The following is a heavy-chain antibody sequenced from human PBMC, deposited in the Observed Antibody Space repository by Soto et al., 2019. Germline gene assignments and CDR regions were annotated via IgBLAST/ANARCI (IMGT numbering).Heavy chain of an antibody. CDR3: ARAYYGEYDWFGP. J-gene: IGHJ5*02. CDR1: GYTFTSYD. D-gene: IGHD4-17*01. V-gene: IGHV1-8*01. Sequence: QVQLVQSGAEVKKPGASVKVSCKASGYTFTSYDINWVRQATGQGLEWVGWMNPNSGNTAYAQKFQGRVTMTRNTPLTTAYLELSSLRSEDTAVYYWARAYYGEYDWFGPWGKGNLVTVSS. CDR2: MNPNSGNT.